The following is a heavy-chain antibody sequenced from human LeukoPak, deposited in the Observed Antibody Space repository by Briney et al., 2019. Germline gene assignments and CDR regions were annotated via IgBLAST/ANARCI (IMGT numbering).Heavy chain of an antibody. D-gene: IGHD2-2*01. V-gene: IGHV3-13*01. CDR3: ARELVVPAAIMIDI. CDR2: IGTAGDT. CDR1: GFTFSSYD. Sequence: SGGSLRLSCAASGFTFSSYDMHWVRQATGKGLEWVSAIGTAGDTFYPGSVKGRFTISRDNAKNSLYLQMNSLRAEDTAVYYCARELVVPAAIMIDIWGQGTMVTVSS. J-gene: IGHJ3*02.